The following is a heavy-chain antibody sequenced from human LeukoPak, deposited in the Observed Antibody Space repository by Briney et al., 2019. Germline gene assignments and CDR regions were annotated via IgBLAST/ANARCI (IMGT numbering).Heavy chain of an antibody. D-gene: IGHD3-10*01. CDR2: ISAYNGNT. V-gene: IGHV1-18*01. J-gene: IGHJ6*02. CDR1: GYTFTSYG. Sequence: GASVKVSCKASGYTFTSYGISWVRQAPGQGLEWMGWISAYNGNTNYAQKLQGRVTMTTDTSTSTAYMELRSLRSDDTAVYYCARGSITMVRGVIITDGMDVWGQGTTVTVSS. CDR3: ARGSITMVRGVIITDGMDV.